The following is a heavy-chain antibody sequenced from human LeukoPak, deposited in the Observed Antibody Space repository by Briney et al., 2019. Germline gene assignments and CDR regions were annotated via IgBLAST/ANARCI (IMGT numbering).Heavy chain of an antibody. CDR1: GGTFTSYA. CDR2: IIPIFGTA. Sequence: ASVKVSCKPSGGTFTSYATSWVRHAPGQGLEWMGGIIPIFGTANYTQKFQGTVTITADESTSTAYKELSSVGSEDTAGYCCAIDPDTAMGGAAFDIWGQGTMVTVSS. CDR3: AIDPDTAMGGAAFDI. D-gene: IGHD5-18*01. V-gene: IGHV1-69*01. J-gene: IGHJ3*02.